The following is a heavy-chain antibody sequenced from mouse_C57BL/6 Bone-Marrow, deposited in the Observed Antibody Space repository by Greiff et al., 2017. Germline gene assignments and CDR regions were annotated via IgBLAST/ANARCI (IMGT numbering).Heavy chain of an antibody. CDR1: GYTFTSYW. CDR2: IDPSGSYT. D-gene: IGHD2-4*01. J-gene: IGHJ4*01. Sequence: VQLQQPGAELVMPGASVKLSCKASGYTFTSYWMHWVKQRPGQGLEWIGEIDPSGSYTNYNQKFKGKSTLTVDKSSSTAYMQLSSLTSEDAAVYYCARDYPYAMDYWCQGTSVTVS. V-gene: IGHV1-69*01. CDR3: ARDYPYAMDY.